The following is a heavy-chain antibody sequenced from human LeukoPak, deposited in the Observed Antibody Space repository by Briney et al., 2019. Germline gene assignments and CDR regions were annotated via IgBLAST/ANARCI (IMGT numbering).Heavy chain of an antibody. D-gene: IGHD6-19*01. Sequence: GGSLRLSCAASGFTFSSYWMSWVRQAPGKGLEWVANIKQDGSEKYYVDSVKGRFTISRDNAKNSLYLQMNSLRAEDTAVDYCARDRTIAVAGMGYYYYMDVWGKGTTVTVSS. J-gene: IGHJ6*03. CDR3: ARDRTIAVAGMGYYYYMDV. V-gene: IGHV3-7*01. CDR1: GFTFSSYW. CDR2: IKQDGSEK.